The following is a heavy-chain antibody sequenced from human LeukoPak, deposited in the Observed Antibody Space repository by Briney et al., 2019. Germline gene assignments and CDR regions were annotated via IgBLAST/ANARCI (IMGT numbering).Heavy chain of an antibody. V-gene: IGHV4-30-4*08. CDR1: GGSISSGDYY. Sequence: PSQTLSLTCTVSGGSISSGDYYWHWIRQPPGKGLEWIGYIHYTGTTYYNPSLKSRVTTSVDTSNNQFSLKLNSVTAADTAVYYCGTNEGSSWTAIDYWGQGTLVTVSS. CDR3: GTNEGSSWTAIDY. CDR2: IHYTGTT. D-gene: IGHD6-13*01. J-gene: IGHJ4*02.